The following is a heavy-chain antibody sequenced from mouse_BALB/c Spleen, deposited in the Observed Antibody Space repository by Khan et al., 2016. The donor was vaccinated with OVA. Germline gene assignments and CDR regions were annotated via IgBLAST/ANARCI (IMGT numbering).Heavy chain of an antibody. J-gene: IGHJ3*01. Sequence: EVELVESGGGLVQPGGSRKLSCAASGFTFSDYGMAWVRQAPGKGPEWVAFISDLAYTIYYGDAVTGRFTISRENAKTTLYLEMSSLRSEDTAIYYCERGGGTAPFAYWGLGTLVTVSA. CDR1: GFTFSDYG. V-gene: IGHV5-15*02. CDR2: ISDLAYTI. CDR3: ERGGGTAPFAY. D-gene: IGHD1-2*01.